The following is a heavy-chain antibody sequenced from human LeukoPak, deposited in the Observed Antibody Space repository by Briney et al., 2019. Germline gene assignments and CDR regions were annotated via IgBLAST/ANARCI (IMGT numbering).Heavy chain of an antibody. J-gene: IGHJ3*02. V-gene: IGHV4-30-4*08. CDR2: IYYGGST. D-gene: IGHD3-22*01. CDR1: GGSISSGDYY. CDR3: ARVRDSSGYYTPNDAFDI. Sequence: PSQTLSLTCTVSGGSISSGDYYWSWIRQPPGKGLEWIGYIYYGGSTYYNPSLKSRVTISVDTSKNQFSLKLSSVTAADTAVYYCARVRDSSGYYTPNDAFDIWGQGTMVTVSS.